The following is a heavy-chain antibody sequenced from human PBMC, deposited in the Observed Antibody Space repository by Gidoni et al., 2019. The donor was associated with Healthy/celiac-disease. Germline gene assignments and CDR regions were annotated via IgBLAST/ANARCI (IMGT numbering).Heavy chain of an antibody. CDR3: ARWRIEGYFFDY. Sequence: GHVTISADKSISTAYLQWSSLKASDTAMYYCARWRIEGYFFDYWGQGTLVTVSS. J-gene: IGHJ4*02. D-gene: IGHD3-9*01. V-gene: IGHV5-10-1*01.